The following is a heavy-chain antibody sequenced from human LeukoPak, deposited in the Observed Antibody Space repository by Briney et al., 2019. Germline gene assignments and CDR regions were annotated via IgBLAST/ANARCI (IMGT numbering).Heavy chain of an antibody. V-gene: IGHV3-15*01. Sequence: MSGGALRLSCAASGFTFSNAWMSWVHQAPGKELEWVGRIKSKTDGGATDYAAPVKGRFTISRDDSKNTLYLQMNSLRAEDTAVYYCARDRTTTNWGQGTLVTVSS. J-gene: IGHJ4*02. CDR3: ARDRTTTN. CDR2: IKSKTDGGAT. CDR1: GFTFSNAW. D-gene: IGHD1-14*01.